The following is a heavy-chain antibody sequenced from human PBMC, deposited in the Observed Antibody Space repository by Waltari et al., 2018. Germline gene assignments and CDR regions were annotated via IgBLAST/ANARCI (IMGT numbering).Heavy chain of an antibody. CDR1: GCTFRHYA. J-gene: IGHJ4*02. V-gene: IGHV1-69*12. Sequence: QVQLVQSGAEVQKPGSSVKVSCKASGCTFRHYAIRWVRQAPGQGLAWMGGIIPIFGTPNYAPKFQGRLIISADESTSTAYMELSSLRSQDTAVYYCARDKEVGSASGDINFFDYWGQGTLVAVSS. CDR2: IIPIFGTP. D-gene: IGHD2-15*01. CDR3: ARDKEVGSASGDINFFDY.